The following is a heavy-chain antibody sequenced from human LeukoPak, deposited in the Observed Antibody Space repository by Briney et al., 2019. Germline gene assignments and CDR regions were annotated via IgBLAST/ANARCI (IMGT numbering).Heavy chain of an antibody. Sequence: SETLSLTCTVSGASITNYYWSWIRQPPGKELEWIGYIYHSGTTNYDPSLKSRVTISLDTSRTQFSLRLTSVTAADTAVYYCARVIGVSGWLPWGQGTLVTVSS. CDR3: ARVIGVSGWLP. V-gene: IGHV4-59*01. CDR2: IYHSGTT. D-gene: IGHD6-19*01. J-gene: IGHJ5*02. CDR1: GASITNYY.